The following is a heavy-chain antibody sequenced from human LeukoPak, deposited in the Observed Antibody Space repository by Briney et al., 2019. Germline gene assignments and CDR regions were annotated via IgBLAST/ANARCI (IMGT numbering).Heavy chain of an antibody. D-gene: IGHD3-22*01. Sequence: GSLILSCAASGFTFSSYSMNWVRQAPGKGLEWVSSISSSSSYIYYADSVKGRFTISRDNAKNSLYLQMNSLRAEDTAVYYCARVTMMKSADYWGQGTLVTVSS. V-gene: IGHV3-21*01. CDR2: ISSSSSYI. CDR1: GFTFSSYS. CDR3: ARVTMMKSADY. J-gene: IGHJ4*02.